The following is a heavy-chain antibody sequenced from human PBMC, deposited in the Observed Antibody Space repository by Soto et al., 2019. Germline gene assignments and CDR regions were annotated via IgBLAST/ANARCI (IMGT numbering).Heavy chain of an antibody. V-gene: IGHV3-53*02. CDR3: ARAWWSSSRWFDP. CDR2: IYSGGTT. D-gene: IGHD6-6*01. Sequence: EVQLVETVGGLIQPGGSLRLSCEVTGFTVSSNYMSWVRQAPGKGLEWVSVIYSGGTTYSADSVKGRFTISRDDSKNTLYLQKNSLRAEDTAVYYCARAWWSSSRWFDPWGQGTLVTVSS. J-gene: IGHJ5*02. CDR1: GFTVSSNY.